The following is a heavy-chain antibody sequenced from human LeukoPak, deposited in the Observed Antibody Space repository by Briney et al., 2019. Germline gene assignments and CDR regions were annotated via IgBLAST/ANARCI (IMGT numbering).Heavy chain of an antibody. CDR3: AREGTVTTFFAR. D-gene: IGHD4-17*01. CDR2: INHSGST. Sequence: PSETLSLTCAVYGGSFSGYYWSWIRQPPGKGLEWIGEINHSGSTNYNPSLKSRATISVDTSKNQFSLKLSSVTAADTAVYYCAREGTVTTFFARWGQGTLVTVSS. CDR1: GGSFSGYY. J-gene: IGHJ4*02. V-gene: IGHV4-34*01.